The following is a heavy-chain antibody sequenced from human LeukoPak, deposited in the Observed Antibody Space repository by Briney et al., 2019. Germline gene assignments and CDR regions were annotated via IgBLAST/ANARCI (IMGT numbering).Heavy chain of an antibody. J-gene: IGHJ4*02. CDR3: AHYGDYRFLYYFDY. CDR2: IYWNNDN. V-gene: IGHV2-5*01. Sequence: SGPTLVKPTQTLTLTCTFSGFSLTTSGVGVGWIRQPPRKALEWLALIYWNNDNRYNPSLKTRLTITKDTSKNQVVLIMANMDPVDTATYYCAHYGDYRFLYYFDYWGQGTPVTVSS. CDR1: GFSLTTSGVG. D-gene: IGHD4-17*01.